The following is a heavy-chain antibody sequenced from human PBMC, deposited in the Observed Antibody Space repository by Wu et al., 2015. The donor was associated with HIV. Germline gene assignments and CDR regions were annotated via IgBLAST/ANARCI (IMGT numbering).Heavy chain of an antibody. CDR2: ISAQNGNR. Sequence: VQLVQSGGEVKKPGASVKVACKSSGYIFSDFGIHWVRQGPGEGLEWMGWISAQNGNRKYAQKFQGRVTMTTETSSSTAYMELRSLRSDDTAMYFCASGHYYDTSSSPMYWGPGTRVIVSS. J-gene: IGHJ4*02. V-gene: IGHV1-18*01. CDR1: GYIFSDFG. D-gene: IGHD3-22*01. CDR3: ASGHYYDTSSSPMY.